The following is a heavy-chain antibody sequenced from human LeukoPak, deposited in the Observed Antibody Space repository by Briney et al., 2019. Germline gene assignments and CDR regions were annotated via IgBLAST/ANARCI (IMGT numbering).Heavy chain of an antibody. J-gene: IGHJ4*02. CDR3: ARQNPRSSSWYYFDY. Sequence: PSEILSLTCTVSGGSISSYYWSWIRQPPGKGLEWIGYIYYSGSTNYNPSLKSRVTISVDTSKNQFSLKLSSVTAADTAVYYCARQNPRSSSWYYFDYWGQGTLVTVSS. CDR1: GGSISSYY. V-gene: IGHV4-59*08. CDR2: IYYSGST. D-gene: IGHD6-13*01.